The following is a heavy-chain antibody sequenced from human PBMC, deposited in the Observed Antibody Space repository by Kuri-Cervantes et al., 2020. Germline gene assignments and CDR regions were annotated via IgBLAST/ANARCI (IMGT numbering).Heavy chain of an antibody. J-gene: IGHJ3*02. CDR2: IYHSGST. CDR1: GGSISGFY. Sequence: SETLSLTCTVSGGSISGFYWNWIRQPPGKGLEWIGEIYHSGSTNYNPSLKSRVTISVDTSKNQFSLKLSSVTAADTAVYYCARGPNSSSWGWAFDIWGQGAMVTVSS. CDR3: ARGPNSSSWGWAFDI. V-gene: IGHV4-59*01. D-gene: IGHD6-13*01.